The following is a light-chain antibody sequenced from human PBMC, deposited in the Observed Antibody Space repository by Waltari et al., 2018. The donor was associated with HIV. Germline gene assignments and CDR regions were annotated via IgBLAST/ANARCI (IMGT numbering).Light chain of an antibody. CDR2: DVT. CDR1: SSDFGGYNY. V-gene: IGLV2-11*01. Sequence: QSALTQPRPVSGSPGQSVTISCSGPSSDFGGYNYVSWYQQHPAKAPKLMIYDVTCRPSGVPDLFSGSKSGNTASLTISGLQADDEADYYCCSYAGRYTWVFGGGTELTVL. CDR3: CSYAGRYTWV. J-gene: IGLJ3*02.